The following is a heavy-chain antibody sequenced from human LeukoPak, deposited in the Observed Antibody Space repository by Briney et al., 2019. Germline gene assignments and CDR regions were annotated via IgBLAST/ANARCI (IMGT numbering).Heavy chain of an antibody. CDR1: GFAFSTYE. J-gene: IGHJ5*02. Sequence: GGSLRLSCAASGFAFSTYEMSWVRQAPGKGLEWIADITISGHTKNYADSVKGRFTISRDNARSSLYLQMNSLRVEDTGAFYCARGDPHADLWGQGTLVTVSS. CDR2: ITISGHTK. V-gene: IGHV3-48*03. CDR3: ARGDPHADL.